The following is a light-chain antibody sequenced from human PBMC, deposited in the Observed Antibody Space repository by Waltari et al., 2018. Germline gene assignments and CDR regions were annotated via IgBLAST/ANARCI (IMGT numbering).Light chain of an antibody. CDR3: QHRHNWPPTFT. V-gene: IGKV3-11*01. CDR1: QSVRDY. CDR2: DAS. Sequence: EIVLTQSPATLSSSPGDRATLSCRAIQSVRDYLAWYRQYPGQAPRLLIYDASERAPGIPARFSGSGSGTDFPLTISSLEPDDFAVYYCQHRHNWPPTFTFGQGTKLEVK. J-gene: IGKJ2*01.